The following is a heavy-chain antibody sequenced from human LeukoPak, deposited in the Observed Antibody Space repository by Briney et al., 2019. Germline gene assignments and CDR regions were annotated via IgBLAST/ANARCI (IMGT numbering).Heavy chain of an antibody. V-gene: IGHV1-46*03. Sequence: GSVKVSCKASAYTFISNYMHWVRQAPGQGLEWLGIINSSGGSTSYAQKFQGRVTMTRDTSTSTVYMELSSLRSEDTAVYYCARVRGYYYDSSGYYPNTCLDYWGQGTLVTVSS. J-gene: IGHJ4*02. CDR2: INSSGGST. CDR1: AYTFISNY. CDR3: ARVRGYYYDSSGYYPNTCLDY. D-gene: IGHD3-22*01.